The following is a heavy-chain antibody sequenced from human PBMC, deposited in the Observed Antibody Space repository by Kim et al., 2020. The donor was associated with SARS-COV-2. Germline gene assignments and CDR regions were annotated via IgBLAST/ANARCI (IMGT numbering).Heavy chain of an antibody. CDR1: GGSISSGGYY. V-gene: IGHV4-31*03. Sequence: SETLSLTCTVSGGSISSGGYYWSWIRQHPGKGLEWIGYIYYSGSTYYNPSLKSRVTISVDTSKNQFSLKLSSVTAADTAVYYCAGGPPSYCSGGSCYSNFDCWGQGTLVTVSS. CDR2: IYYSGST. J-gene: IGHJ4*02. CDR3: AGGPPSYCSGGSCYSNFDC. D-gene: IGHD2-15*01.